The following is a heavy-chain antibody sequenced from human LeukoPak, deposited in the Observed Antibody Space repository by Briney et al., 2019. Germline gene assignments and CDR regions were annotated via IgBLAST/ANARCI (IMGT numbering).Heavy chain of an antibody. CDR3: AREQYYDILTGSYPGLDY. V-gene: IGHV3-11*01. CDR2: ISSSGSTI. D-gene: IGHD3-9*01. Sequence: GGSLRLSCAASGFTFSDYYMSWSRQAPGKGLEWVSYISSSGSTIYYADSVKGRFTISRDNAKNSLYLQMNSLRAEDTAVYYCAREQYYDILTGSYPGLDYWGQGTLVTVSS. J-gene: IGHJ4*02. CDR1: GFTFSDYY.